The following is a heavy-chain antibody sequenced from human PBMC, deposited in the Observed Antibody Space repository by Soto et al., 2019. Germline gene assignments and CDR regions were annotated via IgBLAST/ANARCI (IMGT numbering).Heavy chain of an antibody. CDR3: AREGGRGWGIDY. CDR1: GFSFSTYG. Sequence: QVQLVESGGGVVQPGRSLRLSCAASGFSFSTYGMHWVRQAPGKGLEWVADIWYDGSNKYYADSVKGRFTICRDNSKNTLYLQMNSLRAEDTAVYYCAREGGRGWGIDYWGQGTLVTVSS. V-gene: IGHV3-33*01. D-gene: IGHD6-19*01. CDR2: IWYDGSNK. J-gene: IGHJ4*02.